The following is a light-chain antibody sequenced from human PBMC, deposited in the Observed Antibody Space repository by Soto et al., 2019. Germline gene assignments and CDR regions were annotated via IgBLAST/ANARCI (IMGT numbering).Light chain of an antibody. V-gene: IGKV3-15*01. J-gene: IGKJ5*01. CDR3: QQYNNWPIT. Sequence: EIVLTQSPGTLSLSPGERATLSCRASQSVSSSYLAWYQQKPGQAPRLLIYGASTRATGIPARFSGSGSGTEFTLTISSLKSEDFEIYYCQQYNNWPITFGQGTRLEIK. CDR1: QSVSSSY. CDR2: GAS.